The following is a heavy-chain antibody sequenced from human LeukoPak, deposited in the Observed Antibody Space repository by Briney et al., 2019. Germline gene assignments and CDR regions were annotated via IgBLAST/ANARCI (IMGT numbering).Heavy chain of an antibody. CDR1: GGSI. CDR3: SRENGAFSPFGY. Sequence: SETLSLTCTVSGGSINLIRQPAGKGLEWIGRIYSTGSTNYSPSLKSRVTMSVDKSKNHLSLNLTSVTAADTAVYYCSRENGAFSPFGYWGQGTLVTVPS. J-gene: IGHJ4*02. D-gene: IGHD2-8*01. CDR2: IYSTGST. V-gene: IGHV4-4*07.